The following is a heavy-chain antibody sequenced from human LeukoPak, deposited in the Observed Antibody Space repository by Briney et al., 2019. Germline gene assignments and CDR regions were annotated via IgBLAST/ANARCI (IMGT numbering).Heavy chain of an antibody. V-gene: IGHV1-8*01. Sequence: ASVKVSCKASGYTFTSYDINWVRQATGQGLEWMGWMNPNSSNTGYAQKFQGRVTMTRNTSISTAYMELSSLRSEDTAVYYCARGQWLLPPDDYWGQGTLVTVSS. CDR3: ARGQWLLPPDDY. CDR2: MNPNSSNT. D-gene: IGHD5-12*01. J-gene: IGHJ4*02. CDR1: GYTFTSYD.